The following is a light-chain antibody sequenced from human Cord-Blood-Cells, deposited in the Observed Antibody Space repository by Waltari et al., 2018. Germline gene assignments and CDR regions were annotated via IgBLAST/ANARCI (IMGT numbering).Light chain of an antibody. CDR1: QSVSSY. Sequence: EIVLTQSPATLYLSPGERATLSCRASQSVSSYLAWYQQKTGQAPRLLIYDASNIATGSPARFIGSGSGTDFTLTISSLEPEDFAVYYCQQRSNWPITFGPGTKVDIK. V-gene: IGKV3-11*01. CDR2: DAS. CDR3: QQRSNWPIT. J-gene: IGKJ3*01.